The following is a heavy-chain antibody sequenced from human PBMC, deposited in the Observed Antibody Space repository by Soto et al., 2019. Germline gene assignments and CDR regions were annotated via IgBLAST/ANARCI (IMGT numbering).Heavy chain of an antibody. D-gene: IGHD3-22*01. J-gene: IGHJ5*02. Sequence: GESLKISCRTSGYRFTSYWIAWVHQMPGKGLEWMGIIFPSDSDTRYSPSFQGQVTISADRSTSTVFLQWASLKASDTAVYFCARKDKSGYLNWFDPWGQGTLVTVYS. CDR1: GYRFTSYW. V-gene: IGHV5-51*07. CDR3: ARKDKSGYLNWFDP. CDR2: IFPSDSDT.